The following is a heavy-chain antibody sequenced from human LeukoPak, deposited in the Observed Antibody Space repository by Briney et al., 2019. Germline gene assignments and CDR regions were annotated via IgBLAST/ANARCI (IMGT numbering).Heavy chain of an antibody. D-gene: IGHD5-12*01. J-gene: IGHJ4*02. CDR3: ARGQITGYEVY. V-gene: IGHV1-2*02. CDR1: GYTFTGYY. CDR2: INPNSGGT. Sequence: ASVKVSCKASGYTFTGYYIHWVRQAPGQGLEWMGWINPNSGGTNYAQNLQGRVTMTRDTSISTAYMELSRLRSDDTAVYYCARGQITGYEVYWGQGTLVTVSS.